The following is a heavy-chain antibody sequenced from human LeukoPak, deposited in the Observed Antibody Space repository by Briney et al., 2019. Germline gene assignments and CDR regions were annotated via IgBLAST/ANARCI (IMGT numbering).Heavy chain of an antibody. CDR2: IIPIFGTA. Sequence: ASVKVSCKASGGTFSSYAISWVRQAPGQGLEWMGGIIPIFGTANYAQKFQGRVTITTDESTSTAYMELSSLGSEDTAVYYCASPGYCRGGSCYRGGFDYWGQGTLVTVSS. V-gene: IGHV1-69*05. D-gene: IGHD2-15*01. CDR1: GGTFSSYA. J-gene: IGHJ4*02. CDR3: ASPGYCRGGSCYRGGFDY.